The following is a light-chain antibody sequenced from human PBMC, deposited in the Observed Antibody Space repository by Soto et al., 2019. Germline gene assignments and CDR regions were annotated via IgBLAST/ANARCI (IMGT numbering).Light chain of an antibody. Sequence: EILLTHSPATLSLSPGERATLSCRASQSVSSYLAWYQQKPGQAPRLLIYDASNRATGIPARFSGSGSGTDFTLTISSLEPEDFAVYYCQQRSNWPITFGQGTPLEIK. V-gene: IGKV3-11*01. CDR3: QQRSNWPIT. J-gene: IGKJ5*01. CDR1: QSVSSY. CDR2: DAS.